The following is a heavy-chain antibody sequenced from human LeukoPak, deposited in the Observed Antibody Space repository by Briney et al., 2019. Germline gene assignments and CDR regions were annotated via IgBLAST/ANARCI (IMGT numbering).Heavy chain of an antibody. J-gene: IGHJ4*02. CDR2: IYYSGST. V-gene: IGHV4-59*01. D-gene: IGHD3-16*01. CDR3: ARGRLGVAGYYFDC. Sequence: SETLSLTCAFSGDSINRYYWSWLRQPPGKGLEWIGYIYYSGSTNYNPSLNSRVTISVDTSKNQFSLELSSVTAADTAVYYCARGRLGVAGYYFDCWGQGNLVTVSS. CDR1: GDSINRYY.